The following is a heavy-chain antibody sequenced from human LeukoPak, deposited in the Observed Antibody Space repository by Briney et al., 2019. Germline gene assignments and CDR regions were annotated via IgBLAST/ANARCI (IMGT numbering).Heavy chain of an antibody. CDR3: AKDVYGDYGGLDY. Sequence: GESLRLSCAASGFTFSTYALSWVRQAPGKGLEWVSSIRGSDGSTYYADSVKGRFAISRDNSKNTLYLQMNSLRTEDTAVYYCAKDVYGDYGGLDYWGQGTLVTVSS. V-gene: IGHV3-23*01. CDR1: GFTFSTYA. J-gene: IGHJ4*02. CDR2: IRGSDGST. D-gene: IGHD4-17*01.